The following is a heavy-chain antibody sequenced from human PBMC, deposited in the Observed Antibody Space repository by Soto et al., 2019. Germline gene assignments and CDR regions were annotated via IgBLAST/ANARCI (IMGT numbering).Heavy chain of an antibody. D-gene: IGHD2-8*01. CDR2: IYYSGST. CDR3: AGGVFPYWYFDL. Sequence: QVQLQESGPGLVKPSETLSLTCTVSGDSVSSGSYYWSWIRQPPGKGLEWIGYIYYSGSTNYNPSLKSRVTISVDTSKNQFSLKLSSVTAADTAVYYCAGGVFPYWYFDLWGRGTLVTVSS. CDR1: GDSVSSGSYY. V-gene: IGHV4-61*01. J-gene: IGHJ2*01.